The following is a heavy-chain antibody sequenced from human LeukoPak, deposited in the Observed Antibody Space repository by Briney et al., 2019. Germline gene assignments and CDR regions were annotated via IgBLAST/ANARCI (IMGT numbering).Heavy chain of an antibody. CDR3: ARAGPSSSWHQFDY. D-gene: IGHD6-13*01. V-gene: IGHV3-66*01. CDR2: IYSGGST. Sequence: GGSLTLSCAASGFTVSNNYMRWVRQAPGKGLEWVSLIYSGGSTYYADSVKGRFTISRDNSKNTLYLQMNSLRAEDTAVYYCARAGPSSSWHQFDYWGQGTLVTVSS. J-gene: IGHJ4*02. CDR1: GFTVSNNY.